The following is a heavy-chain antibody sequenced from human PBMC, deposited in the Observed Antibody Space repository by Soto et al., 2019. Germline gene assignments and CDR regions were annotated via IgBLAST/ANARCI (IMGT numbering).Heavy chain of an antibody. CDR1: GYTFTSYG. CDR3: AQTPPYHWNAYGMDV. D-gene: IGHD1-20*01. V-gene: IGHV1-18*01. CDR2: ISAYNGNT. J-gene: IGHJ6*02. Sequence: QVQLVQSGAEVKKPGASVKVSCKASGYTFTSYGISWVRQAPGQGLEWMGWISAYNGNTNYARKLQGRVTMTTDTSPSTAHMELRSLSSDDTAGYYCAQTPPYHWNAYGMDVWGQGTTVTVSS.